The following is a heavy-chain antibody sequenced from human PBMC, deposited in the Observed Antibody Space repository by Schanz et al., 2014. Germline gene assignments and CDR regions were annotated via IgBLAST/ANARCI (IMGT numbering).Heavy chain of an antibody. CDR2: ISYDGSNS. J-gene: IGHJ3*02. D-gene: IGHD4-17*01. CDR1: GFTFSAYG. V-gene: IGHV3-30*18. Sequence: QVQLVESGGGVVQPGRSLRLSCAASGFTFSAYGMHWVRQAPGKGLEWVAAISYDGSNSYYADSVKGRFTISRDTSKNTLYLQMSSLRAEDTALYFCAKDPHRDYGGKPQAFDIWGQGTMVTVSS. CDR3: AKDPHRDYGGKPQAFDI.